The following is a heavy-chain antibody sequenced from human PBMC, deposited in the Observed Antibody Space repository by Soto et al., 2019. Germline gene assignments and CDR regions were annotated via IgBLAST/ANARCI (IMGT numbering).Heavy chain of an antibody. CDR3: AKVLSSGYDSEY. D-gene: IGHD5-12*01. J-gene: IGHJ1*01. Sequence: ELHLVESGGGVVQPGGSLKLSCAASGFSFSEYWMHWVRQAPGKGLEWVSRIQSDGSSPSYADSVKGRFTISRDNAKNTLYLQMNSLGAEDTAVYFCAKVLSSGYDSEYWGQGTLVTVSS. CDR1: GFSFSEYW. CDR2: IQSDGSSP. V-gene: IGHV3-74*01.